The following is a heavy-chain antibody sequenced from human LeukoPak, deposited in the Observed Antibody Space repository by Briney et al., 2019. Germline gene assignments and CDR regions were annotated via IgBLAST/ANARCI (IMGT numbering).Heavy chain of an antibody. V-gene: IGHV3-23*01. CDR2: ISGSGGST. Sequence: GGSLRLSCAASGFTFSSYGMSWVRQAPGKGLEWVSAISGSGGSTYYADSVKGRFTISRDNSKNTLYLQMNSLRAEDTAVYYCAKGRRSYDSPGYYFDYWGQGTLVTVSS. D-gene: IGHD3-22*01. CDR3: AKGRRSYDSPGYYFDY. J-gene: IGHJ4*02. CDR1: GFTFSSYG.